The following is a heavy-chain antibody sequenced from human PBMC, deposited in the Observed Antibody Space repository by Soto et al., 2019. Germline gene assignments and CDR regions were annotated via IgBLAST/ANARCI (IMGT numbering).Heavy chain of an antibody. CDR1: GGTFSSCA. J-gene: IGHJ6*02. CDR2: IIPIFGTA. D-gene: IGHD3-10*01. V-gene: IGHV1-69*13. CDR3: ARRGYYYGSGGYYGMDV. Sequence: ASVKVSCKASGGTFSSCAISWVRQAPGQGLEWMGGIIPIFGTANYAQKFQGRVTITADESTSTAYMELSSLRSEDTAVYYCARRGYYYGSGGYYGMDVWGQGTTVTVSS.